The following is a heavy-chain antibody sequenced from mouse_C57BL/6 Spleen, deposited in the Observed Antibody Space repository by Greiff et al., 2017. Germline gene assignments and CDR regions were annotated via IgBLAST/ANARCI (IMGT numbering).Heavy chain of an antibody. D-gene: IGHD1-1*01. CDR3: TRMIAITTVVANYAMDY. Sequence: VQLQQSGAELVRPGASVTLSCKASGYTFTDYEMHWVKQTPVHGLEWIGAIDPETGGTAYNQKFKGKAILTADKSSSTAYMELRSLTSEDSAVYYCTRMIAITTVVANYAMDYWGQGTSVTVSS. V-gene: IGHV1-15*01. CDR2: IDPETGGT. J-gene: IGHJ4*01. CDR1: GYTFTDYE.